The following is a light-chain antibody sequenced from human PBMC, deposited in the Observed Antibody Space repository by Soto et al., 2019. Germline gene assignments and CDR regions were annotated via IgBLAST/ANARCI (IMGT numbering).Light chain of an antibody. J-gene: IGKJ4*01. CDR3: QQYDTIPLT. CDR2: WAS. Sequence: DIVMTQSPDSLAVSLGERATINCKSSQSVLYSSNNRNYLAWYQQKPGQPPKLLIYWASTRESGVPDRFSGSGSETDFTLTISSLQAEDVEVYYCQQYDTIPLTFGGGPRVDSK. CDR1: QSVLYSSNNRNY. V-gene: IGKV4-1*01.